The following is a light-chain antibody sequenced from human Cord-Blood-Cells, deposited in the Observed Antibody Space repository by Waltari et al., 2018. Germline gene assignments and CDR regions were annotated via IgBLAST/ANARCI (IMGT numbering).Light chain of an antibody. Sequence: SYVLTQPPSVSVAPGQTARITCGGNTLGSKSGHWYQQKPGQATVLVVYDDSDRPSGIPERFSGSNSGNTATLTISRVEAGDEADYYCQVWDSSSDHYVFGTGTKVTVL. CDR2: DDS. J-gene: IGLJ1*01. V-gene: IGLV3-21*02. CDR1: TLGSKS. CDR3: QVWDSSSDHYV.